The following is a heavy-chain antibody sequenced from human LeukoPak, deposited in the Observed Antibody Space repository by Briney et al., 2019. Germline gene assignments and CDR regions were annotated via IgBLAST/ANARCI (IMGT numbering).Heavy chain of an antibody. CDR1: GFTFSSYG. Sequence: PGGSLRLSCAASGFTFSSYGIHWVRQAPGKGLEWVANIKQDGSEKYYVDSVKGRFTISRDNAKNSLYLQMNSLRAEDTAVYYCARDRRWGTYWGQGTLVTVSS. CDR3: ARDRRWGTY. D-gene: IGHD3-16*01. V-gene: IGHV3-7*03. CDR2: IKQDGSEK. J-gene: IGHJ4*02.